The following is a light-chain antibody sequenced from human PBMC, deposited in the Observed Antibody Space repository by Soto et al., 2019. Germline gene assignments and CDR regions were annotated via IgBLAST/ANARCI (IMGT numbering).Light chain of an antibody. Sequence: EIVMTQSPATLSVSPGERATLSCRASQSVSSNLAWYQQKPGQAPRLLIYGASTRATGIPARFSGSGSGTEFTLISSSLMSEDFAVYYCQQYNNWHPLTFGGGTKVEIK. CDR3: QQYNNWHPLT. CDR2: GAS. CDR1: QSVSSN. V-gene: IGKV3-15*01. J-gene: IGKJ4*01.